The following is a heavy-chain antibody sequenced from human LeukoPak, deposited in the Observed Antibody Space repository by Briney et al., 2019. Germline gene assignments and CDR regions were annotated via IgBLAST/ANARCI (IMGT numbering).Heavy chain of an antibody. Sequence: GGSLRLSCAASGFIFDDYAMHWVRQAPGKGLEWVSGISWNSGSIGYADSVKGRFTISRDNAKNSLYPQMNSLRAEDTALYYCAKDQGNQVDSSSPRLGYYYYGMDVWGQGTTVTVSS. CDR1: GFIFDDYA. CDR2: ISWNSGSI. V-gene: IGHV3-9*01. CDR3: AKDQGNQVDSSSPRLGYYYYGMDV. J-gene: IGHJ6*02. D-gene: IGHD6-6*01.